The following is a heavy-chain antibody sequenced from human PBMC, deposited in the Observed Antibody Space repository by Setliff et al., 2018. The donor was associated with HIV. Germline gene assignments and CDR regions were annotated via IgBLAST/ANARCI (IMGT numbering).Heavy chain of an antibody. Sequence: GGSLRLSCAASGFTFKDYTMHWVRQAPGKGLEWVSLITWDGTTFHADSVRGRFTISRDNRKESLYLQMDRLTTADTGLYYCAKLLGNGGNSDPFDIWGQGTSVTVSS. CDR3: AKLLGNGGNSDPFDI. D-gene: IGHD2-21*01. CDR1: GFTFKDYT. J-gene: IGHJ3*02. V-gene: IGHV3-43*01. CDR2: ITWDGTT.